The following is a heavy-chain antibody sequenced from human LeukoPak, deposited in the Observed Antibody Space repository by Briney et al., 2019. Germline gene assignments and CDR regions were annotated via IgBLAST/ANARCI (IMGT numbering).Heavy chain of an antibody. CDR1: GYTFTSYG. J-gene: IGHJ3*02. V-gene: IGHV1-18*01. CDR3: ATTLGGSSWYINAFDI. Sequence: ASVKVSCKASGYTFTSYGISWVRQAPGQGLEWMGWISAYNGHTNYAQKLQGRVTMTTDTSTSTAYMELRSLRSDDTAVYYCATTLGGSSWYINAFDIWGQGTMVTVSS. D-gene: IGHD6-13*01. CDR2: ISAYNGHT.